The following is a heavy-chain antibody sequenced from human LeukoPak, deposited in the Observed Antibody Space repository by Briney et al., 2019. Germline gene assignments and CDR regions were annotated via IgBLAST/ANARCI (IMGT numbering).Heavy chain of an antibody. CDR3: VPTDSSGLD. V-gene: IGHV3-74*01. D-gene: IGHD3-22*01. CDR2: TNTDGSST. Sequence: PGGSLILSCEASGFTFSHYWMHWVRQAPGKGLVWVSRTNTDGSSTSYVDSVKGRFTISRDNAKNTMCLQMNSLRAEDTAMYYCVPTDSSGLDWGQGTLVTVSS. J-gene: IGHJ4*02. CDR1: GFTFSHYW.